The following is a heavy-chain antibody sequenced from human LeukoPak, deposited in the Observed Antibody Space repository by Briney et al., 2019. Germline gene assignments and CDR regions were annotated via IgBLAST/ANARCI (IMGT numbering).Heavy chain of an antibody. CDR2: IKRIIDVETT. V-gene: IGHV3-15*07. J-gene: IGHJ4*02. D-gene: IGHD5-18*01. Sequence: GGPQRLFCGASVFTFSNTWVKWVRQSRGKGLEWVGRIKRIIDVETTYYADPVKGRFTASRDDSINSLYLQTSSLKTNDTAVYYCAAQGGSGYIRYWGQGTLVTVSS. CDR3: AAQGGSGYIRY. CDR1: VFTFSNTW.